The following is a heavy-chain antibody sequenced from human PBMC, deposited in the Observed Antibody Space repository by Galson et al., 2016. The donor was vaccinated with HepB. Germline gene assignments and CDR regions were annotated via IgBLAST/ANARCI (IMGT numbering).Heavy chain of an antibody. Sequence: SLRLSCAASGFTFSSYWMHWVRQGPGKGLVWVSLLKSDGSFATYADDADSVKGRFTISGDNAKNTLYLQMSSLRAEDTAVYFCAREGIFYNSGGRHFYIMDVWGRGTTVTVSS. CDR2: LKSDGSFA. CDR1: GFTFSSYW. V-gene: IGHV3-74*01. J-gene: IGHJ6*02. D-gene: IGHD2/OR15-2a*01. CDR3: AREGIFYNSGGRHFYIMDV.